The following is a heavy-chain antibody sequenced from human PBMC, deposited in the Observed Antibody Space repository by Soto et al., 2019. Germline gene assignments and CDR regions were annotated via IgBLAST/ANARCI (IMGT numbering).Heavy chain of an antibody. CDR1: GYSFTDYK. CDR3: ATWVDYGDFEGFDF. V-gene: IGHV1-2*04. CDR2: VDPNGGGS. Sequence: ASVKVCCTTSGYSFTDYKLHWVRQAPGQGLEWMGWVDPNGGGSNSAQKFQGSVTMTWDTSITTAYLDLTRLTTNDTATYFCATWVDYGDFEGFDFWGQGTLVTV. J-gene: IGHJ4*02. D-gene: IGHD4-17*01.